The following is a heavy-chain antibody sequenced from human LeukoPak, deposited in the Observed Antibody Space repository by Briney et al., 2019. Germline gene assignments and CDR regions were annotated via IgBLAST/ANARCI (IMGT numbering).Heavy chain of an antibody. J-gene: IGHJ6*03. CDR1: GGSISSYY. CDR3: AREITAACMDV. D-gene: IGHD3-16*01. V-gene: IGHV4-59*01. CDR2: IYYSGST. Sequence: SETLSLTCTVSGGSISSYYWSWLRQPPGKGLEWIGYIYYSGSTNYNPSLKSRVTISVDTSKNQFSLKLSSVTAADTAVYYCAREITAACMDVWGKGTTVTVSS.